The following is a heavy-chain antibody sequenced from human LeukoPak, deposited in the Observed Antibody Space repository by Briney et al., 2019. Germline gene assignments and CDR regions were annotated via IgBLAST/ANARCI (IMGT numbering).Heavy chain of an antibody. Sequence: GGSLRLSCAASGFTFSSYGMHWLRQAPGKGLEWVAVIWFDGSDRYYADSVKGRFTITRDNSKSTLYLQMNSLRAEDTAVYYCARGRGPDSWGQGTLVTVSS. CDR3: ARGRGPDS. J-gene: IGHJ5*01. CDR2: IWFDGSDR. V-gene: IGHV3-33*01. D-gene: IGHD3-10*01. CDR1: GFTFSSYG.